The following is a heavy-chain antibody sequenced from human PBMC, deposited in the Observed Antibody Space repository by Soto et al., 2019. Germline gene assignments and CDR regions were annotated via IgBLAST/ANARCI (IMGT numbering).Heavy chain of an antibody. D-gene: IGHD6-13*01. CDR1: GYTFSSYA. J-gene: IGHJ5*02. CDR3: AKDRRSWYSNWFDP. V-gene: IGHV3-23*01. Sequence: EVQLLESGGGLVQPGGSLRLSCAAAGYTFSSYAMSWVRQAPGKGLEWVSAISGSGGSTYYADSVKGRFTISRDNSKNTLYLQMNSLRAEDTAVYYCAKDRRSWYSNWFDPWGQGTLVTVSS. CDR2: ISGSGGST.